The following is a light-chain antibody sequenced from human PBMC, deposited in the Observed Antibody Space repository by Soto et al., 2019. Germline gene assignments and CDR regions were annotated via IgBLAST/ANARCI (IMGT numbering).Light chain of an antibody. Sequence: EIVLTQSPATLSLSPGERATLSCGASQTITSTYVAWFQQKPGLAPRLLIYDISTRATGIPDRFSGSGSGTYFTLTISRLEPEDFAVYYCQQYGSSPRTFGQGTKVEVK. J-gene: IGKJ1*01. CDR3: QQYGSSPRT. CDR1: QTITSTY. CDR2: DIS. V-gene: IGKV3D-20*01.